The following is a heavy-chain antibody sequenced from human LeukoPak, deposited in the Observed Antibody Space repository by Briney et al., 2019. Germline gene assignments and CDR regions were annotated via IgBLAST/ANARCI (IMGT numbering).Heavy chain of an antibody. D-gene: IGHD3-10*01. CDR3: AREPSGSGGYDY. Sequence: ASVKVSCKSSGFTFSGYYMHWVRQAPGQGLEWMAWISPNSGGTNYVQKFQGRVTVTRDTSISTDYMEISGLTSDDTALYYCAREPSGSGGYDYWGQGTLVTVSS. CDR1: GFTFSGYY. CDR2: ISPNSGGT. J-gene: IGHJ4*02. V-gene: IGHV1-2*02.